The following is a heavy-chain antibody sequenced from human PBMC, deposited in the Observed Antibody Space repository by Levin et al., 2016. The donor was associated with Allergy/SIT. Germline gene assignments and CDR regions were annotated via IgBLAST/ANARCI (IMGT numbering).Heavy chain of an antibody. V-gene: IGHV1-18*01. J-gene: IGHJ4*02. CDR2: ISGYNGNT. CDR3: AGFGELWYHY. D-gene: IGHD3-10*01. Sequence: ASVKVSCKASGDTFTRAGISWLRQAPGQGLEWMGWISGYNGNTKYAQKFQDRLIVTADTSTNTASMELRSLRSDDTAVYYCAGFGELWYHYWGQGTLVTVSS. CDR1: GDTFTRAG.